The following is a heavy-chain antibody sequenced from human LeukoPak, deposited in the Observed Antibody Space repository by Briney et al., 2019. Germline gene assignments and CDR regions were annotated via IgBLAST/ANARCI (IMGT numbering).Heavy chain of an antibody. D-gene: IGHD5-24*01. J-gene: IGHJ6*03. V-gene: IGHV3-9*01. Sequence: GGSLRLSCATSGFTFDNYAMHWVRQAPGKGLEWVSGITWNSGSIAYADSVKGRFTISRDNAKNTLYLQMNSLRAEDTAVYYCARWEDGYNGYYNSMDVWGNGTTVNVSS. CDR2: ITWNSGSI. CDR3: ARWEDGYNGYYNSMDV. CDR1: GFTFDNYA.